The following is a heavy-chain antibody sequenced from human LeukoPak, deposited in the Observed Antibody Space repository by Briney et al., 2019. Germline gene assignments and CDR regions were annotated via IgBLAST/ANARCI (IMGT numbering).Heavy chain of an antibody. J-gene: IGHJ3*02. D-gene: IGHD3-22*01. Sequence: PSETLSLTCTVSGGSISSGSYYWSWIRQPAGKGLEWIGRIYTSGSTNYNPSLKSRVTMSVDTSKNQFSLKLSSVTAADTAVYYCARGDLDYDSSGVDAFDIWGQGTMVTVSS. CDR2: IYTSGST. CDR1: GGSISSGSYY. CDR3: ARGDLDYDSSGVDAFDI. V-gene: IGHV4-61*02.